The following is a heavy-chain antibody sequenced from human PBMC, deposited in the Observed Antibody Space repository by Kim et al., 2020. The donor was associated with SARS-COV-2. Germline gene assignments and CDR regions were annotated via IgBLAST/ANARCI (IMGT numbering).Heavy chain of an antibody. CDR2: I. Sequence: ICYADSVKGRFTISRDNANNSRYLQMNSLRAEDSAVYYCARYPGPLLDYWGQGALVTVSS. V-gene: IGHV3-21*01. CDR3: ARYPGPLLDY. J-gene: IGHJ4*02. D-gene: IGHD2-8*02.